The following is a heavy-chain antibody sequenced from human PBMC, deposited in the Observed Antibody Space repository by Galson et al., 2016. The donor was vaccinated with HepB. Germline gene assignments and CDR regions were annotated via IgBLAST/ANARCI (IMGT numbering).Heavy chain of an antibody. Sequence: SLRLSCAASGFTFSSYAMSWVRQAPGKGLEWVSSISGGGGSTYYADSVQGRVTVSSDNSKKTLYLQMNSLRAEDSAQYYCAKEHMVHYPPPDAFDIWGQGTMVTVSS. V-gene: IGHV3-23*01. CDR1: GFTFSSYA. CDR2: ISGGGGST. D-gene: IGHD1-26*01. J-gene: IGHJ3*02. CDR3: AKEHMVHYPPPDAFDI.